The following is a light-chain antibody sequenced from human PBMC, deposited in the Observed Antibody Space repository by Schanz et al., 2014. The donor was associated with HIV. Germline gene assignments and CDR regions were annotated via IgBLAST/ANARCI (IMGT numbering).Light chain of an antibody. CDR3: QHYGGPYT. J-gene: IGKJ2*01. Sequence: VVLTQSPGTLSLSPGERVNLSCRASQSVSRSYIAWYQQKPGQAPRLLMYGASYRATGIPDRFSGSGSETNFTLSISRLEPEDFAVYFCQHYGGPYTFGQGTKLEIK. CDR2: GAS. CDR1: QSVSRSY. V-gene: IGKV3-20*01.